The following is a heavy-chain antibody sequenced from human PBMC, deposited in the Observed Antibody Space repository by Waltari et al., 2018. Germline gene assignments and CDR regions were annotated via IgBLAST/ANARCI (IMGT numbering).Heavy chain of an antibody. CDR2: VFYTGTT. D-gene: IGHD1-26*01. CDR3: ARGGRVVGSGAYAFDV. J-gene: IGHJ3*01. CDR1: GDAIRASTYY. V-gene: IGHV4-31*03. Sequence: QVQLQESGPGLVKSSQTLSLTCTVSGDAIRASTYYWSWVRQYPQRGLEWVGSVFYTGTTFYRPSLESRLFISVDTSKNQFSLNLHSVTAADTAVYYCARGGRVVGSGAYAFDVWGQGTMVTLSS.